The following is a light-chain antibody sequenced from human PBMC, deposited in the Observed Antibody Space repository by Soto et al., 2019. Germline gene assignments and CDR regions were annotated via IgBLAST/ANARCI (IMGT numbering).Light chain of an antibody. CDR3: SSSTSSNTRGGYV. CDR2: DVS. Sequence: QSVLTQPASVSGSPGQSITISCTGTSSDVGGYNYVSWYQQHPGKAPKLMIYDVSNRPSGVSNRFSGSKSGNTASLTISGLQAEDEAVYYCSSSTSSNTRGGYVFGTGTKVTVL. J-gene: IGLJ1*01. CDR1: SSDVGGYNY. V-gene: IGLV2-14*01.